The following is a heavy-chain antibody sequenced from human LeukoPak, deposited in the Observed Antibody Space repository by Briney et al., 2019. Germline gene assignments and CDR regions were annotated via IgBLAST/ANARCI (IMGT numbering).Heavy chain of an antibody. CDR2: ISGSDGNT. Sequence: GGSLRLSCAASGFTFTSYTMALVRQFPGKGLEWVSAISGSDGNTHYADSVKGRFTISRDTSKNTVYLQMNSLRVEDTAIYYCGREVPMGAIIILDYWGQGTLVTVSS. CDR1: GFTFTSYT. V-gene: IGHV3-23*01. J-gene: IGHJ4*02. D-gene: IGHD3-10*01. CDR3: GREVPMGAIIILDY.